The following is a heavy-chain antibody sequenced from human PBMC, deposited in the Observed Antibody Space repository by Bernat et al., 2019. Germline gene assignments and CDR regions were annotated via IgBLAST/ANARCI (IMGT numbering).Heavy chain of an antibody. Sequence: EVQLVESGGDLVQPGGSLRLSCAVSGFTVSSNYMTWVRQAPGKGLEWVPVIYTSSSTYYADAVKGRFTISRDSSKNTRYLQMNSLGDEDTAIYYGARDTSGGGDAFDIWGQGTLVTVSS. V-gene: IGHV3-66*02. CDR3: ARDTSGGGDAFDI. CDR2: IYTSSST. D-gene: IGHD1-1*01. J-gene: IGHJ3*02. CDR1: GFTVSSNY.